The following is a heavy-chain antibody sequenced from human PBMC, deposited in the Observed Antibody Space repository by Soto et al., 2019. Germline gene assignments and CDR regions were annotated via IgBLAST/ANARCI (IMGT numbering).Heavy chain of an antibody. CDR2: ISAYNGNT. CDR1: GYTFTSYG. J-gene: IGHJ4*02. V-gene: IGHV1-18*01. CDR3: ARGGERITMIVVVPATFDY. Sequence: ALVKVSCKASGYTFTSYGISWVRQAPGQGLEWMGWISAYNGNTNYAQKLQGRVTMTTDTSTSTAYMELRSLRSDDTAVYYCARGGERITMIVVVPATFDYWGQGTLVTVSS. D-gene: IGHD3-22*01.